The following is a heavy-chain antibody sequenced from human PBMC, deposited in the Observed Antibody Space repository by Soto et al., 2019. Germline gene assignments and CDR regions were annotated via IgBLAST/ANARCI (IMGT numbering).Heavy chain of an antibody. V-gene: IGHV3-23*01. Sequence: EVKLLESGGGLVQPGGSLRLSCGVSGFTVTSNGVSWVRQAPGKVLEWVSAISPNGQGIWYADSVKGRFTISRDISRNTVFLQMDRLRAEDTAVYYCAKDRQYPRDYFHYWCHGNLVTVSS. J-gene: IGHJ4*01. CDR3: AKDRQYPRDYFHY. CDR1: GFTVTSNG. CDR2: ISPNGQGI. D-gene: IGHD4-4*01.